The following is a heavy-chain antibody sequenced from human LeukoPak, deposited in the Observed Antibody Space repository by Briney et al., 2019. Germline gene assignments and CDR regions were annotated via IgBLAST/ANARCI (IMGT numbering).Heavy chain of an antibody. CDR2: INPSSGST. CDR3: ARAAYSSSWYYFDY. J-gene: IGHJ4*02. V-gene: IGHV1-46*01. CDR1: GYTYTSYY. D-gene: IGHD6-13*01. Sequence: GASVKVSCKSSGYTYTSYYMHWVRQAPAQGLEWMGIINPSSGSTSYAQKFQGRVTMTRDTSTSTVYMELRSLRSEDTAVYYCARAAYSSSWYYFDYWGQGTLGTGSS.